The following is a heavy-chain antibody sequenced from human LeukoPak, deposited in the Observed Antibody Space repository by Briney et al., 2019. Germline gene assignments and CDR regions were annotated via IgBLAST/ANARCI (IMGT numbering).Heavy chain of an antibody. D-gene: IGHD3-22*01. CDR2: ISCSGGST. CDR1: GFTFSSYA. Sequence: PGGSLTLSCAASGFTFSSYAMSWVRQAPGKGLEWVSAISCSGGSTYYADSVKGRFTISRDNSKNTLYLQMNSLRAEDTAVYYCAKTKISSGYLPRDWGQGTLVTVSS. V-gene: IGHV3-23*01. J-gene: IGHJ4*02. CDR3: AKTKISSGYLPRD.